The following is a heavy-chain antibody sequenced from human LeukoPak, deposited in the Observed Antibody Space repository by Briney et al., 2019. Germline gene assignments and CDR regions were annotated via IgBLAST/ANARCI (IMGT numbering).Heavy chain of an antibody. V-gene: IGHV4-34*01. CDR1: GGSFSGYY. D-gene: IGHD5-24*01. CDR3: ARGGEMASYYGMDV. J-gene: IGHJ6*02. Sequence: SETLSLTCAVYGGSFSGYYWSWIRQPPGEGLEWIGEINHSGSTNYNPSLKSRVTISIDTSKNQFSLKLNSVTAADTAVYYCARGGEMASYYGMDVWGQGTTVTVSS. CDR2: INHSGST.